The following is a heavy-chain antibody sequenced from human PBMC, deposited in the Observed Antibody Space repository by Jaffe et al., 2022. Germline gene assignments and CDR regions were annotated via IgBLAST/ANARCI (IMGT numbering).Heavy chain of an antibody. V-gene: IGHV3-21*01. Sequence: EVQLVESGGGLVKPGGSLRLSCAASGFTFSSYSMNWVRQAPGKGLEWVSSISSSSSYIYYADSVKGRFTISRDNAKNSLYLQMNSLRAEDTAVYYCASGVVPAVGAFDIWGQGTMVTVSS. CDR2: ISSSSSYI. J-gene: IGHJ3*02. CDR3: ASGVVPAVGAFDI. D-gene: IGHD2-2*01. CDR1: GFTFSSYS.